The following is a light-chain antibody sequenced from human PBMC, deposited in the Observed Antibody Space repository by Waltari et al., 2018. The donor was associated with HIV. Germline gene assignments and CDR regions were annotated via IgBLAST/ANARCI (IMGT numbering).Light chain of an antibody. J-gene: IGKJ4*01. Sequence: DIQMTQSPSSLSASVGDRVPITCRASQGVSSWLAWYQQKPDKAPRPLISGASTLQSGVPSRFSGSGSGTDFTLTISSLQPEDFATYYCQQYSTYPLTFGGGTKVEI. V-gene: IGKV1D-16*01. CDR3: QQYSTYPLT. CDR1: QGVSSW. CDR2: GAS.